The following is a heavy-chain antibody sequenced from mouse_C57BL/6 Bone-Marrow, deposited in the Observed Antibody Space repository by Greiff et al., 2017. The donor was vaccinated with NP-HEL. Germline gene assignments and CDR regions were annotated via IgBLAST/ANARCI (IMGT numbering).Heavy chain of an antibody. CDR1: GFTFSDYY. J-gene: IGHJ4*01. D-gene: IGHD1-1*01. CDR3: ATNYYGSTRYAMDY. Sequence: EVKLVESGGGLVQPGGSLKLSCAASGFTFSDYYMYWVRQTPEKRLEWVAYISNGGGSTYYPDTVKGRFTISRDNAKNTLYLQMSRLKSEDTAMYYCATNYYGSTRYAMDYWGQGTSVTVSS. V-gene: IGHV5-12*01. CDR2: ISNGGGST.